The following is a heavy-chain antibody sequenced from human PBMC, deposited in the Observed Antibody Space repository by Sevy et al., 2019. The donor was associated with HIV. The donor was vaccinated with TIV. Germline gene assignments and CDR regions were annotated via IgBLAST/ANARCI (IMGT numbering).Heavy chain of an antibody. J-gene: IGHJ5*02. CDR2: IIPIFGTA. Sequence: ASVKVSCKASGGTFSSYAMSWVRQAPGQGLEWMGGIIPIFGTANYAQKFQGKVTITADESTSTAYMELSSLRSEDTAVYYCAREGPSLGYCSSTSCHRWFDPWGQGTLVTVSS. CDR3: AREGPSLGYCSSTSCHRWFDP. CDR1: GGTFSSYA. V-gene: IGHV1-69*13. D-gene: IGHD2-2*01.